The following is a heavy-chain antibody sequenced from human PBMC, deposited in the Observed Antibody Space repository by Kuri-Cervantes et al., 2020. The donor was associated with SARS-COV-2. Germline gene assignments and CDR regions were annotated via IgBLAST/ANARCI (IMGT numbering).Heavy chain of an antibody. J-gene: IGHJ4*02. V-gene: IGHV3-7*01. Sequence: GESLKISCAASGFIFSNYWMSWVRQAPGKGLEWVANIKQDGSEEFYVDSVKGRFTVSRDNAKKSLFLQMNSLRAEDTAVYYCARVSPISYYYDSSGYLDYWGQGTLVTVSS. CDR1: GFIFSNYW. CDR3: ARVSPISYYYDSSGYLDY. D-gene: IGHD3-22*01. CDR2: IKQDGSEE.